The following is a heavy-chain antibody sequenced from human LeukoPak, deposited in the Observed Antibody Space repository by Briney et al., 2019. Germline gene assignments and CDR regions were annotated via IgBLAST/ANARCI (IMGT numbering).Heavy chain of an antibody. V-gene: IGHV4-59*01. D-gene: IGHD1-26*01. CDR1: GGSISSYY. J-gene: IGHJ4*02. CDR2: MYYSGNT. CDR3: ARESIEGAWSFDY. Sequence: SETLSLTCTVSGGSISSYYWSWIRQSPGKGLEWIGFMYYSGNTNYNPSLKSRVTLSVDTSKKQLSLKLSSVTAADTAVYYCARESIEGAWSFDYWGQGTLVTVSS.